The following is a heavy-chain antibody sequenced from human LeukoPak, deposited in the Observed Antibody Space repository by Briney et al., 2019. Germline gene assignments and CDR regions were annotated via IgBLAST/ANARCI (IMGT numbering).Heavy chain of an antibody. CDR1: GFTFSSYS. Sequence: AGGFLRLSCAASGFTFSSYSMNWVRQAPGKGLEWVSSISSSSSYIYYADSVKGRFTISRDNAKNSLYLQMNSLRAEDTAVYYCARDLAGPDAFDIWGQGTMVTVSS. CDR3: ARDLAGPDAFDI. J-gene: IGHJ3*02. V-gene: IGHV3-21*01. CDR2: ISSSSSYI. D-gene: IGHD1-14*01.